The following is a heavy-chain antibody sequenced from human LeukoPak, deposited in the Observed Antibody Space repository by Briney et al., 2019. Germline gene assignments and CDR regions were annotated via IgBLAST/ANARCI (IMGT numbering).Heavy chain of an antibody. CDR3: ARDNLYSSGPESDY. CDR2: MNPNSGNT. CDR1: GYTFTSYD. D-gene: IGHD6-19*01. V-gene: IGHV1-8*02. Sequence: ASVKVSCKASGYTFTSYDINWVRQATGQGLEWMGWMNPNSGNTGYAQKFRGRVTMTRDTSTSTVYMELSSLRSEDTAVYYCARDNLYSSGPESDYWGQGTLVTVSS. J-gene: IGHJ4*02.